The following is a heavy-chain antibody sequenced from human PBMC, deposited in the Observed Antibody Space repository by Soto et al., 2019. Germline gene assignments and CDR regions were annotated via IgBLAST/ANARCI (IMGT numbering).Heavy chain of an antibody. CDR1: GYTFTSYY. V-gene: IGHV1-46*01. CDR2: VNPSGGST. D-gene: IGHD3-22*01. Sequence: AASVKVSCKASGYTFTSYYIHWVRQAPGQGLEWMGIVNPSGGSTSYAQKFQGRVTMTRDTSTSTVYLELSSLRSEDTAAVYYCARSSGYYNWFDPWGQGTLVTVSS. J-gene: IGHJ5*02. CDR3: ARSSGYYNWFDP.